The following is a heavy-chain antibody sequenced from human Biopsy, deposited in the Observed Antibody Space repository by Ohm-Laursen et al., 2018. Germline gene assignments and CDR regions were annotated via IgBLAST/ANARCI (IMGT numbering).Heavy chain of an antibody. V-gene: IGHV4-34*10. CDR3: ARDLPSYYYYAMDV. CDR1: NVSFSSFY. CDR2: ISHTGST. Sequence: SETLSLTCAVYNVSFSSFYWSWIRQPPGKGLERIGEISHTGSTNYNPRLKSRVSMSVYTSKNQLYLTLRSVTAADTAVYYCARDLPSYYYYAMDVWGQGTTVTVSS. J-gene: IGHJ6*02.